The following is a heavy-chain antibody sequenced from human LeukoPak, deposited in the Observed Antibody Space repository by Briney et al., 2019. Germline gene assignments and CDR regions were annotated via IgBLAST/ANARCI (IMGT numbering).Heavy chain of an antibody. D-gene: IGHD3-22*01. Sequence: PSETLSLTCAVYGGSFSGYYWSWIRQPPGKGLEWIGEINHSGSTNYNPSLKSRVTISVDTSKNQFSLKLSSVTAADTAVYYCARGDYYDSSSNDYWGQGTLVTVSS. CDR3: ARGDYYDSSSNDY. CDR1: GGSFSGYY. V-gene: IGHV4-34*01. CDR2: INHSGST. J-gene: IGHJ4*02.